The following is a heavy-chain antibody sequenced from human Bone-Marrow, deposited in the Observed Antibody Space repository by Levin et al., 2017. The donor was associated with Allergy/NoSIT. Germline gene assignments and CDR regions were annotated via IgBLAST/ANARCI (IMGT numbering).Heavy chain of an antibody. Sequence: GESLKISCQGSGYIFTNYWIGWVRQMPGKGLEWMGIIYPGDSDTRYSPSFQGQVTISADKSISTAYLQWSSLRASDTAIYYCARRTLGYCTDGRCRYFDYWGQGTLVTVSS. D-gene: IGHD2-15*01. V-gene: IGHV5-51*01. J-gene: IGHJ4*02. CDR1: GYIFTNYW. CDR3: ARRTLGYCTDGRCRYFDY. CDR2: IYPGDSDT.